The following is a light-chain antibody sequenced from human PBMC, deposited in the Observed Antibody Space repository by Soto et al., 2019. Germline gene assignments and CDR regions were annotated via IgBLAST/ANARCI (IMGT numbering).Light chain of an antibody. CDR3: CSYVGATTYV. CDR1: SSNIGGYNV. Sequence: QSVLTQPASVSGSPGQSITISCSGTSSNIGGYNVVSWYQQHPGKAPKVIVYEGIKRPSGVSDRFSGSTSGSTASLTISGLQAEDEAKYYCCSYVGATTYVFGSGTKSPS. CDR2: EGI. J-gene: IGLJ1*01. V-gene: IGLV2-23*01.